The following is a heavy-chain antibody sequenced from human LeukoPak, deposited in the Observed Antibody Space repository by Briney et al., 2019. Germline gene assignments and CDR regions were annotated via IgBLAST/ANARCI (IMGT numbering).Heavy chain of an antibody. CDR2: IFYSGTT. CDR3: ARQIAVVEPTDPNWFDS. CDR1: GGSISSYY. D-gene: IGHD2-21*01. Sequence: SETLSLTCTVSGGSISSYYWSWIRQPPGKGLEWIGSIFYSGTTYYTPSLKSRVTLSLDTSKNQFSLRLTSVTAADTAVYFCARQIAVVEPTDPNWFDSWGQGILVTVSS. V-gene: IGHV4-59*08. J-gene: IGHJ5*01.